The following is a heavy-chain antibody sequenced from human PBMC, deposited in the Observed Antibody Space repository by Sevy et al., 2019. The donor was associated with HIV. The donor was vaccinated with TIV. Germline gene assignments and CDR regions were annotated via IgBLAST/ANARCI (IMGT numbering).Heavy chain of an antibody. V-gene: IGHV4-34*01. CDR2: INHGETT. Sequence: SETLSLTCAVYGGSFSGYYWNWIRQPPGKGLEWIGEINHGETTNYNPSLKSRVTITIDTTRNQFSLKLGSVTAADTAVYYCARGGGNYGGDYWGQGALVTVSS. D-gene: IGHD3-16*01. J-gene: IGHJ4*02. CDR3: ARGGGNYGGDY. CDR1: GGSFSGYY.